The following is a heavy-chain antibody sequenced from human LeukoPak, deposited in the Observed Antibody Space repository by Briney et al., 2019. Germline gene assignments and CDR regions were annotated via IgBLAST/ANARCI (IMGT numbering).Heavy chain of an antibody. CDR1: GFTFSSYA. CDR2: ISYDGSNK. CDR3: AREDTALVIAY. Sequence: PTGGSLRLSCAASGFTFSSYAMHWVRQAPGKGLEWVAVISYDGSNKYYADSVKGRFTISRDNSKNTLYLQMNSLRVEDTAVYYCAREDTALVIAYWGQGTLVTVSS. D-gene: IGHD5-18*01. J-gene: IGHJ4*02. V-gene: IGHV3-30*04.